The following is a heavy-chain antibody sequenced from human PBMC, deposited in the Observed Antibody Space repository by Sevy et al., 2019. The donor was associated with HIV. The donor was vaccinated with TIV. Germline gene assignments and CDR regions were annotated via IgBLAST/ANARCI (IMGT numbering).Heavy chain of an antibody. V-gene: IGHV3-49*03. CDR2: IRSKAYCGTT. CDR1: GFTFGDYA. CDR3: TRDYYYDSRNDAFDI. Sequence: GGSLRLSCTASGFTFGDYAMSWFRQAPGKGLEWVGFIRSKAYCGTTEDAASVKGRFTISRDDSKSIAYLQMNSLKTEDTAVYYCTRDYYYDSRNDAFDIWGQGTMVTVSS. J-gene: IGHJ3*02. D-gene: IGHD3-22*01.